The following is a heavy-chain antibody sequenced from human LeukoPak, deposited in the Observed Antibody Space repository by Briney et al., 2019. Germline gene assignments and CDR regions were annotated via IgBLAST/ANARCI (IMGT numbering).Heavy chain of an antibody. J-gene: IGHJ3*02. CDR1: GFTFNIYA. V-gene: IGHV3-23*01. CDR2: ISHSGDNT. D-gene: IGHD6-19*01. Sequence: PGGSLRLSCAASGFTFNIYAMSWVRQAPGKGLEWVSDISHSGDNTYYADSVKGRFTISRDNSQNTLYVQMNSLRAEDTAVYYCAKDQGYSSAWYSRDGFDMWGQGTMVTVSS. CDR3: AKDQGYSSAWYSRDGFDM.